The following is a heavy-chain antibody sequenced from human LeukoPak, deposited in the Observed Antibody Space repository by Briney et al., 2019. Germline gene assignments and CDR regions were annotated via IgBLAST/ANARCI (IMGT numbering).Heavy chain of an antibody. V-gene: IGHV4-34*01. CDR2: INHSGST. Sequence: SETLSLTCAVYGGSFSGYYWSWIRQPPGKGLEWIGEINHSGSTNYSPSLKSRVTISVDTSKNQFSLKLSSVTAADTAVYYCAGSSSWYVGTLDYWGQGTLVTVSS. CDR3: AGSSSWYVGTLDY. J-gene: IGHJ4*02. D-gene: IGHD6-13*01. CDR1: GGSFSGYY.